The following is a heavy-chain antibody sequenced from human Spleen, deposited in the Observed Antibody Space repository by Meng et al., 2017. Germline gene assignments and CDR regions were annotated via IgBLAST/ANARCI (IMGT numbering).Heavy chain of an antibody. CDR3: ARDDTVSGGNNWFDP. CDR2: ISASGST. CDR1: GGSISGYF. V-gene: IGHV4-4*07. J-gene: IGHJ5*02. D-gene: IGHD4-23*01. Sequence: QVPLQESGRGLVKPSETLSLPCSVSGGSISGYFWTWVRQPAGKGPEWIGRISASGSTNHNPSLKSRVTMSVDTSKNQFSLKVTSVTAADTAVYYCARDDTVSGGNNWFDPWGQGTLVTVSS.